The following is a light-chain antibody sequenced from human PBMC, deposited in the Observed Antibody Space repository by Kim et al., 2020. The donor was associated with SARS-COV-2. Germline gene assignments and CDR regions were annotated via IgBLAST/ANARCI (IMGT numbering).Light chain of an antibody. V-gene: IGKV3-15*01. CDR2: GAS. J-gene: IGKJ1*01. CDR3: QQYNNWPGT. CDR1: QSVSSN. Sequence: EIVMTQSPATLSVSPGERATLSCRASQSVSSNLAWYQQKPGQAPRLLINGASTRATGIPARFSGSGSGTGFTLTISSLQSEDFAVYYCQQYNNWPGTFGQGTKVDIK.